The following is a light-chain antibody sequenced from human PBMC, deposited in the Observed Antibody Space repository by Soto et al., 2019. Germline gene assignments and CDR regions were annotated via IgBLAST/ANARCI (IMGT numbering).Light chain of an antibody. Sequence: DIQMTQSPSYLSASVGDRVTITCRASQSINSYLNWYQQKPGKAPKILIYAASSLQSGVPSRCSGSGSGTEFTLTISSLQAEDFATDYYQQNYSTPLTFGGGTKVEIK. V-gene: IGKV1-39*01. J-gene: IGKJ4*01. CDR3: QQNYSTPLT. CDR1: QSINSY. CDR2: AAS.